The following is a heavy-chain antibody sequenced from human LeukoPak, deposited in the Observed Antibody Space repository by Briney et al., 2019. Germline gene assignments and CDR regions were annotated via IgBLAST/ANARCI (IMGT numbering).Heavy chain of an antibody. CDR3: ASAYDSSGYYGGDY. V-gene: IGHV4-34*01. D-gene: IGHD3-22*01. Sequence: SETLSLTCAVYGGSFSGYYWSWIRQPPGKGLEWIGEINHSGSTNYNPSLKSRVTISVDPSKNQFSLKLSSVTAADTAVYYCASAYDSSGYYGGDYWGQGTLVTVSS. CDR2: INHSGST. CDR1: GGSFSGYY. J-gene: IGHJ4*02.